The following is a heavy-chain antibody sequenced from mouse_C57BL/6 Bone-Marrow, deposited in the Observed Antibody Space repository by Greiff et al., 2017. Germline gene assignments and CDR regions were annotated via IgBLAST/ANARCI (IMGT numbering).Heavy chain of an antibody. CDR3: SRPYYSNYWYFDV. V-gene: IGHV1-55*01. CDR2: IYPGSGST. D-gene: IGHD2-5*01. CDR1: GYTFTSYW. Sequence: QVQLQQPGAELVKPGASVKMSCKASGYTFTSYWITWVKQRPGQGLEWIGDIYPGSGSTKYNEKFKNKATLTVDTASSTAYMQLSSLNSEDSAVYYCSRPYYSNYWYFDVWGTWTTVTVSS. J-gene: IGHJ1*03.